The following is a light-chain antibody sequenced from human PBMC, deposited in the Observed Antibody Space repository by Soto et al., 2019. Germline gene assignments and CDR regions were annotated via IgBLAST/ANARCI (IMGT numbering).Light chain of an antibody. Sequence: EIVLTQSPGTLSLSPGERATLSCRASQTVSSNYLALYQQKPGQAPRLLIYGASSGASRATGIPDRFSGSGSGTDFTLTISRLAPEDFAVYYCQQYGSSPYTFGQGTKLEIK. J-gene: IGKJ2*01. CDR1: QTVSSNY. CDR2: GASSGA. V-gene: IGKV3-20*01. CDR3: QQYGSSPYT.